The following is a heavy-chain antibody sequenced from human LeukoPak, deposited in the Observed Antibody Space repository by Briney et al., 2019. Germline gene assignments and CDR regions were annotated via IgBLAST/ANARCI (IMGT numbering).Heavy chain of an antibody. CDR1: GYTFTSYY. CDR2: INPSGGST. D-gene: IGHD3-10*01. J-gene: IGHJ4*02. CDR3: ARDGRYYDSGSSGYYFDY. Sequence: ASVKVSCKASGYTFTSYYMHWVRQAPGQGLEWMGIINPSGGSTSYAQKFRGRVTMTRDTSTSTVYMDLGSLRSEDTAVYYCARDGRYYDSGSSGYYFDYWGQGTLVTVSS. V-gene: IGHV1-46*01.